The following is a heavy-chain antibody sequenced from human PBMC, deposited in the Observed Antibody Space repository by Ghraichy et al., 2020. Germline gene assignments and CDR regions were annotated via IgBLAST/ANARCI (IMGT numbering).Heavy chain of an antibody. CDR3: AKDTYGVVDY. Sequence: GGSLRLSCAASGFTFDDYAMHWVRQAPGKGLEWVSGISWNSGSIGYADSVKGRFTISRDNAKNSLYLQMNSLRAEDTALYYCAKDTYGVVDYWGQGTLVTVSS. CDR1: GFTFDDYA. CDR2: ISWNSGSI. J-gene: IGHJ4*02. D-gene: IGHD4/OR15-4a*01. V-gene: IGHV3-9*01.